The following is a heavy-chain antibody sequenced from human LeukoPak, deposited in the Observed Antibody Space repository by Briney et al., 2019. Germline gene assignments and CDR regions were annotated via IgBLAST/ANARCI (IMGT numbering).Heavy chain of an antibody. CDR3: ARGTQQLSPVFDH. D-gene: IGHD6-13*01. Sequence: GGSLRLSCAVSGFTVSSNYMSWVRQAQGKGLEWVSLIYSGGSTYYADSVKGRFTISRDNSKNTLYVQMNSLSPEDTAVYYCARGTQQLSPVFDHWGQGTLVTVSS. V-gene: IGHV3-66*01. CDR2: IYSGGST. CDR1: GFTVSSNY. J-gene: IGHJ4*02.